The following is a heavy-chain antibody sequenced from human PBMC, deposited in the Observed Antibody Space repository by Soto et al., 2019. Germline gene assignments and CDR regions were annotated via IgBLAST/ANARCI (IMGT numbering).Heavy chain of an antibody. CDR1: GFTFTSYA. Sequence: GGSLRLSCATSGFTFTSYAMHWVRQASGKGLEWVAIISYDGTKKNYADSVKGRFTISRDNSKNTLYLQMNSLRTEDTAVYFCARVGGYYDILTGPFDAWGQGTQVTVSS. J-gene: IGHJ4*02. CDR3: ARVGGYYDILTGPFDA. V-gene: IGHV3-30-3*01. D-gene: IGHD3-9*01. CDR2: ISYDGTKK.